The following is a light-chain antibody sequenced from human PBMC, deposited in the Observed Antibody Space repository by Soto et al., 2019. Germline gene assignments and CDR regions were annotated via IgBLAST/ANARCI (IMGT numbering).Light chain of an antibody. V-gene: IGKV1-33*01. CDR3: RQYDDLPPT. CDR2: DAS. CDR1: QSISSW. J-gene: IGKJ5*01. Sequence: DMHKTQSPSTLSASVGDRVTITCRASQSISSWLAWYQQKPGKAPNLLIYDASNLETGVPSRFSGSGSGTDFTFTISSLQPEDIATYYCRQYDDLPPTFAQGTLLEVK.